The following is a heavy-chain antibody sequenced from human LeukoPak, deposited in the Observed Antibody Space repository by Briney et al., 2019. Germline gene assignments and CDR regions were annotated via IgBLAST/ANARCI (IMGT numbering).Heavy chain of an antibody. D-gene: IGHD2-2*01. CDR2: MNPNSGNT. J-gene: IGHJ3*02. CDR1: GYTFTSYD. Sequence: EASVKVSCKASGYTFTSYDINWVRQATGQGLEWMGWMNPNSGNTGYAQKFQGRVTMTRNTSISTAYMELSSLRSEDTAVYCCARRGSTSWGEDAFDIWGQGTMVTVSS. V-gene: IGHV1-8*01. CDR3: ARRGSTSWGEDAFDI.